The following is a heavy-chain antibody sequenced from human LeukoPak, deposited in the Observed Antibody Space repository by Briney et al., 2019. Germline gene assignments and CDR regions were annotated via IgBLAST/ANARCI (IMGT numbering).Heavy chain of an antibody. CDR1: GFTFSSYA. CDR3: AKIQAARGGDWFDP. CDR2: ISGSGGST. J-gene: IGHJ5*02. V-gene: IGHV3-23*01. D-gene: IGHD6-6*01. Sequence: PGGSLRLSCAASGFTFSSYAMSWVRQAPGKGLEWVSAISGSGGSTYYADSVKSRFTISRDNSKNTLHLQMNSLRAEDTAVYYCAKIQAARGGDWFDPWGQGTLVTVSS.